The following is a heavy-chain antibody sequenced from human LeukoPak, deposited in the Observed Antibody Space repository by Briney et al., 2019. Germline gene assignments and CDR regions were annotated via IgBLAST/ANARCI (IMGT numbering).Heavy chain of an antibody. V-gene: IGHV1-8*01. CDR2: MSPNSGNT. CDR3: ARGLDSSGYYYDGISDY. Sequence: ASVKVSCKASGYTFTSYDINWVRQATGQGLEWMGWMSPNSGNTGYAQKFQGRVTMTRNTSISTAYMELSSLRSEDTAVYYCARGLDSSGYYYDGISDYWGQGTLVTVSS. CDR1: GYTFTSYD. D-gene: IGHD3-22*01. J-gene: IGHJ4*02.